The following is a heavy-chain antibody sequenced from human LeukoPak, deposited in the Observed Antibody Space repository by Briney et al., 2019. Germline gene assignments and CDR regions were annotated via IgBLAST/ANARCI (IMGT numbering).Heavy chain of an antibody. CDR2: MNQDGNEK. CDR1: GFIFSDFW. J-gene: IGHJ6*03. CDR3: ARDGGWYKRGLDHYYYYMDV. V-gene: IGHV3-7*01. Sequence: QTGGSLRLSCAASGFIFSDFWMTWVRQAPGKGLEWVANMNQDGNEKRYVDSVKGRFTISRDNAKNLLFLQMNNMRVEDTGVYYCARDGGWYKRGLDHYYYYMDVWGKGTTVIVSS. D-gene: IGHD6-19*01.